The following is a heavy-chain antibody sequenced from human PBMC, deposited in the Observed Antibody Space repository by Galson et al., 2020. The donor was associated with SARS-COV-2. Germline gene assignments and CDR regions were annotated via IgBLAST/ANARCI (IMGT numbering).Heavy chain of an antibody. V-gene: IGHV4-4*07. D-gene: IGHD3-10*01. Sequence: SETLSLTCTVSGGSISSYYWSWIRQPAGKGLEWIGRIYTSGSTNYNPSLKSRVTMSVDTSKNQFSLKLSSVTAADTAVYYCARSSITMVRGVILDYWGQGTLVTVSS. CDR1: GGSISSYY. CDR3: ARSSITMVRGVILDY. CDR2: IYTSGST. J-gene: IGHJ4*02.